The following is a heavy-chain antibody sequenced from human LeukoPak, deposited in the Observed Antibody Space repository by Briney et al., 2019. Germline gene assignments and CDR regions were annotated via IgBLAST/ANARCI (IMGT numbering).Heavy chain of an antibody. Sequence: GASVKVSCKVSGYTLTELSMHWVRQAPGKGLEWMGGFDPEDGETIYAQKFQGRVTMTEDTSTDTVYMELSSLRSEDTAVYYCARDYAAVAGYTFDYWGQGTLVTVSS. J-gene: IGHJ4*02. CDR3: ARDYAAVAGYTFDY. D-gene: IGHD6-19*01. V-gene: IGHV1-24*01. CDR1: GYTLTELS. CDR2: FDPEDGET.